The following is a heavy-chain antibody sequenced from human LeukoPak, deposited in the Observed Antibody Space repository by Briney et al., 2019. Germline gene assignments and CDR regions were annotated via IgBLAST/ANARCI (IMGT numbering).Heavy chain of an antibody. CDR1: GYTFTGYY. D-gene: IGHD5-24*01. CDR3: ARDRYGDGFAHFDY. Sequence: ASVKVSCKASGYTFTGYYMHWVRQAPGQGLEWMGWINPNSGGTNHAQKFQGRVAITRDTSITTAYMDLSRLTSDDTAVYYCARDRYGDGFAHFDYWGQGALVTVSS. CDR2: INPNSGGT. J-gene: IGHJ4*02. V-gene: IGHV1-2*02.